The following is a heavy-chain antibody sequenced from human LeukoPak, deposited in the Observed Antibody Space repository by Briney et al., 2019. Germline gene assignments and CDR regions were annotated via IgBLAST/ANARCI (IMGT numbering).Heavy chain of an antibody. V-gene: IGHV4-34*01. J-gene: IGHJ5*02. CDR1: GGSFSGYY. CDR3: ARTSEGGYTLREYNWFDP. Sequence: SETLSLTCAVYGGSFSGYYWGWIRQPPGKGLEWIGEINHSGSTNYNPSLKSRVTISVDTSKNQFSLKLSSVTAADTAVYYCARTSEGGYTLREYNWFDPWGQGTLVTVSS. D-gene: IGHD5-12*01. CDR2: INHSGST.